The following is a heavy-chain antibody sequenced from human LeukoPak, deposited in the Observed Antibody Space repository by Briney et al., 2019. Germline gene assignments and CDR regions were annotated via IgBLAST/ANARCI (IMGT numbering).Heavy chain of an antibody. J-gene: IGHJ4*02. Sequence: SETLSLTCTVSGGSINSGGYYWSWIRQHPGKGLEWIGYIYYSGSTYYNPSLKSRVTISVDTSKNQFSLKLSSVTAADTAVYYCAREGYYYDSSGYSSPKGYFDFWGQGTLVTVSS. CDR2: IYYSGST. V-gene: IGHV4-31*03. CDR1: GGSINSGGYY. CDR3: AREGYYYDSSGYSSPKGYFDF. D-gene: IGHD3-22*01.